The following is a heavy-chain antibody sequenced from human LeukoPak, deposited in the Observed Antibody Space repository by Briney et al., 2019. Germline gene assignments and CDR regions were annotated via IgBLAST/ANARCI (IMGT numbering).Heavy chain of an antibody. D-gene: IGHD2-2*01. CDR2: MNPNSGNT. CDR3: ARGPPRCPRFDY. Sequence: ASVKVSCKASGYTFTSYDINWVRQATGQGLEWMGWMNPNSGNTGYAQKFQGRVTMTRNTSISTAYMELSSLRSEDTAVYYCARGPPRCPRFDYWGQGTLVTVSS. J-gene: IGHJ4*02. CDR1: GYTFTSYD. V-gene: IGHV1-8*01.